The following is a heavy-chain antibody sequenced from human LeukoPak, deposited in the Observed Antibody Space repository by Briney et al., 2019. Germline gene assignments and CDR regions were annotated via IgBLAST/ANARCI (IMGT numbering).Heavy chain of an antibody. V-gene: IGHV4-39*07. Sequence: SETLSLTCTVSGGSISSSSYYWGWIRQPPGKGLEWIGSIYYSGSTYYNPSLKSRVTISVDTSKNQFSLKLSSVTAADTAVYYCASPRGVGASFDYWGQGTLVTVSS. D-gene: IGHD1-26*01. CDR1: GGSISSSSYY. CDR3: ASPRGVGASFDY. CDR2: IYYSGST. J-gene: IGHJ4*02.